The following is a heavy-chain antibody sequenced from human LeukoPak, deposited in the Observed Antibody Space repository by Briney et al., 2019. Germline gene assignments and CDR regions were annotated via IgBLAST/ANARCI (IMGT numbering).Heavy chain of an antibody. CDR3: ANNFYASGSWGFDL. J-gene: IGHJ3*01. V-gene: IGHV3-23*01. D-gene: IGHD3-10*01. CDR2: ISVTGDST. CDR1: GFTFSSYA. Sequence: GGSLRLSCAAFGFTFSSYAMSWVRQAPGKRLEWVSAISVTGDSTYYADSVKGRFTISRDNSKKTLYLQMNSLRAEDTAVYYCANNFYASGSWGFDLWGQGTLVTVSS.